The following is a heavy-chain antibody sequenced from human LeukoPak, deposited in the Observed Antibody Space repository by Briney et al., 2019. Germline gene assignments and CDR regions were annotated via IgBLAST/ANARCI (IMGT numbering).Heavy chain of an antibody. CDR2: ISYDGSNR. V-gene: IGHV3-30-3*01. D-gene: IGHD6-19*01. Sequence: GGSLRLSCAASGFTFSSYWMSWVRQAPGKGLEWVAVISYDGSNRYYADSVKGRFTISRDNSKNTLYLQMNSLRAEDTAVYYCARPPPSQWPLKYFEYWGQGTLVTVSS. J-gene: IGHJ4*02. CDR1: GFTFSSYW. CDR3: ARPPPSQWPLKYFEY.